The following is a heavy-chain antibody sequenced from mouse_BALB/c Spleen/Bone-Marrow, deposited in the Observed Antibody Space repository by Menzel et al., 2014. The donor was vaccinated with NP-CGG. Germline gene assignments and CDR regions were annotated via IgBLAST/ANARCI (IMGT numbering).Heavy chain of an antibody. V-gene: IGHV2-9*02. CDR1: EFSLTSYG. Sequence: QVQLKQSGPGLVAPSQSLSITCTVSEFSLTSYGVHWVRQPPGKGLEWLGVIWAGGSTNYNSALMSRLSISKDNSKSQVFLKMNTLQTDDTAMYSCARGGSGRAWFAYWGHGTLVTVSA. J-gene: IGHJ3*01. CDR3: ARGGSGRAWFAY. CDR2: IWAGGST. D-gene: IGHD1-1*01.